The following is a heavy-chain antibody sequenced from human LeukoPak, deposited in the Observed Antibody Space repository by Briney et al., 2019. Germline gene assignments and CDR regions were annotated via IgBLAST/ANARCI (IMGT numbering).Heavy chain of an antibody. V-gene: IGHV4-59*11. CDR3: ARQAAADYSFDY. D-gene: IGHD6-13*01. CDR2: IYYSGST. J-gene: IGHJ4*02. Sequence: SETLSLTCTVSGGSISSHYWSWIRQPPGKGLEWIGYIYYSGSTNYNPSLKSRVTISVDTSKNQFSLKLSSVTAADTAVYYCARQAAADYSFDYWGQGTLVTVSS. CDR1: GGSISSHY.